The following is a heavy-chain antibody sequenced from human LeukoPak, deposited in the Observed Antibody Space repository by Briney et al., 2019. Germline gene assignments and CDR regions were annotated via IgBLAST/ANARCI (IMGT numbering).Heavy chain of an antibody. D-gene: IGHD6-19*01. Sequence: ASVKVSCKVSGYTLTELSMHWVRQAPGKGLEWMGGFDPEDGETIYAQKFQGRVTMTEDTSTDTAYMELSSLRSEDTAVYYCATRPSGWYISDPFDYWGQGTLVTVSS. V-gene: IGHV1-24*01. CDR3: ATRPSGWYISDPFDY. CDR1: GYTLTELS. CDR2: FDPEDGET. J-gene: IGHJ4*02.